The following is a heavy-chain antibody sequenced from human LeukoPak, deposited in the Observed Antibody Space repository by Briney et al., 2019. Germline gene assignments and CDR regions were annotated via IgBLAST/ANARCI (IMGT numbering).Heavy chain of an antibody. V-gene: IGHV3-74*01. CDR1: GFTFSSYW. CDR3: ARVNVCPRCHFDY. D-gene: IGHD3-16*01. CDR2: ISTDGSSA. J-gene: IGHJ4*02. Sequence: GGSLRLSCAASGFTFSSYWMHWVRQAPGKGLVWVSRISTDGSSAIYADSVKGRFTISRDNAKNTLYPQMNSLRAEDTAVYYCARVNVCPRCHFDYWGQGALVTVSS.